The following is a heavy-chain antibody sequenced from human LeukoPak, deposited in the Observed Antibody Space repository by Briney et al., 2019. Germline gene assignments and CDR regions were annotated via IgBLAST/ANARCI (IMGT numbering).Heavy chain of an antibody. CDR3: AREAQIAAAVD. Sequence: GGSLRLTCAASGFTFSSYWMHWVRQAPGKGLVWVSRINSDGSSTSYADSVKGRFTISRDNAKNTLYLQMNSLRAEDTAVYYCAREAQIAAAVDWGQGTLVTVSS. D-gene: IGHD6-13*01. V-gene: IGHV3-74*01. J-gene: IGHJ4*02. CDR1: GFTFSSYW. CDR2: INSDGSST.